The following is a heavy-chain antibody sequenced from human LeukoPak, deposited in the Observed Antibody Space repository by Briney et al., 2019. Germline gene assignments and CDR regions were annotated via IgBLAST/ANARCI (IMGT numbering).Heavy chain of an antibody. J-gene: IGHJ4*02. CDR3: ARGQAVAGV. D-gene: IGHD6-19*01. CDR1: GGSISSYY. CDR2: IYYSGYT. V-gene: IGHV4-59*01. Sequence: SETLSLTCSVSGGSISSYYWSWIRQPPGKGLEWIGYIYYSGYTSYNPSLKSRVTMSVDTSKNQFSLQLSSVTAADTAVYYCARGQAVAGVWGQGTLVTVSS.